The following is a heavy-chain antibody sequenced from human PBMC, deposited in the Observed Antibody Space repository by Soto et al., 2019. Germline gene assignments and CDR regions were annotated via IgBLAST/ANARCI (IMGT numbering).Heavy chain of an antibody. CDR1: GFTFSNAW. V-gene: IGHV3-15*01. D-gene: IGHD2-21*02. CDR2: IKKRTDGGTT. J-gene: IGHJ4*02. Sequence: PGGSLRLSCAASGFTFSNAWMSWVRQTPGKGLGWVAHIKKRTDGGTTDYAAFVKGRFTISRDDSKNTLFLQMSGLKTEDTAVYYCTTVETGGRDYWGQGTLVTVS. CDR3: TTVETGGRDY.